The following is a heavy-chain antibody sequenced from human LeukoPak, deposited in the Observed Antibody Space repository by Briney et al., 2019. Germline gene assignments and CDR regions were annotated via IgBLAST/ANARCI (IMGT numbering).Heavy chain of an antibody. V-gene: IGHV3-30*03. CDR1: RFTFSSYG. J-gene: IGHJ4*02. CDR2: ISYDGSNK. CDR3: ARDWNYYDSSGGATSFDY. D-gene: IGHD3-22*01. Sequence: GGSLRLSCAASRFTFSSYGMHWVRQAPGKGLEWVAVISYDGSNKYYADSVQGRFTISRDNSKNTLYLQMNSLRAEDTAVYYCARDWNYYDSSGGATSFDYWGQGTLVTVSS.